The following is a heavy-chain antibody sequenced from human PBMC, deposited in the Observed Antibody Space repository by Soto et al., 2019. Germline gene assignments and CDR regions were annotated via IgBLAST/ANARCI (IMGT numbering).Heavy chain of an antibody. Sequence: QVQLQQWGAGLLKPSETLSLTCAVSGGSLSDYYWPWIRQSPGKGLEWIGEIHPSGSTYYNPSLRSRVTISVDTYKNQFSLKLTSLTAADTAIYCCARGRDEYKLGNVWGHGTTVTVSS. J-gene: IGHJ6*02. CDR1: GGSLSDYY. CDR3: ARGRDEYKLGNV. CDR2: IHPSGST. V-gene: IGHV4-34*01. D-gene: IGHD1-1*01.